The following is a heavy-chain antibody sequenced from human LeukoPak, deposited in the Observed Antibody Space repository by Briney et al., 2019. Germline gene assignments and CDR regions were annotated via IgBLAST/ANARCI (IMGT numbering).Heavy chain of an antibody. D-gene: IGHD6-25*01. CDR3: ARGPSGQHFDY. CDR2: IYPGDSDT. CDR1: GYSFSNYW. J-gene: IGHJ4*02. V-gene: IGHV5-51*01. Sequence: GDSLKISCKGSGYSFSNYWIGWVRQMPGKGLEWMGIIYPGDSDTRYSPSSQGQVTISAEKSISTAYLQWSSLKASDTATYYCARGPSGQHFDYWGQGTMVTVSS.